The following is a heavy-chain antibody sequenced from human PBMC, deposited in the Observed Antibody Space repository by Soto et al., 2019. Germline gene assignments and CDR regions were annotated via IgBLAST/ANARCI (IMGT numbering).Heavy chain of an antibody. V-gene: IGHV1-69*08. CDR3: AREDLGAAGENNDYYYYYGMDV. CDR1: GGTFSSYT. D-gene: IGHD6-13*01. J-gene: IGHJ6*02. Sequence: QVQLVQSGAEVKKPGSSVKVSCKASGGTFSSYTISWVRQAPGQGLEWMGRIIPILGIANYAQKFQGRVTITADKSTTTAYMELSSLRSEDTAVYYCAREDLGAAGENNDYYYYYGMDVWGQGTTVTVSS. CDR2: IIPILGIA.